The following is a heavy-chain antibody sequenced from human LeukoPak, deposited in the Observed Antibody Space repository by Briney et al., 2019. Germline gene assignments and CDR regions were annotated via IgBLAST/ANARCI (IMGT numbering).Heavy chain of an antibody. CDR3: ARDTTVVTPDGLDI. J-gene: IGHJ3*02. Sequence: GASVKVSCKASGYTLTTYGISWVRQAPGQGLEWMGWISAYNGNTNYAQKLLDRVTMTTDTSTNTAYMELRSLRSDDTAVYYCARDTTVVTPDGLDIWGQGTMVTVSS. CDR2: ISAYNGNT. CDR1: GYTLTTYG. V-gene: IGHV1-18*01. D-gene: IGHD4-23*01.